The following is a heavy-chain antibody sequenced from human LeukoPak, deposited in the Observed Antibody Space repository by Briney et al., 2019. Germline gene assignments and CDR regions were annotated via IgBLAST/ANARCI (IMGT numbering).Heavy chain of an antibody. V-gene: IGHV3-48*03. J-gene: IGHJ6*04. CDR2: ISSSGSTI. Sequence: QPGRSLRLSCAPSGFTFSSYEMNWVRPAPREGLGWVSYISSSGSTIYYADSVKGRFTISRDNAKNSLYLQMNSLRAEDTAVYYCAELGITMIGGVWGKGTTVTISS. CDR1: GFTFSSYE. D-gene: IGHD3-10*02. CDR3: AELGITMIGGV.